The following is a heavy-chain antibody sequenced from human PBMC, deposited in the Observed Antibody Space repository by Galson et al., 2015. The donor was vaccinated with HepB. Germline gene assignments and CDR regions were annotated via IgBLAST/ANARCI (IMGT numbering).Heavy chain of an antibody. CDR2: MNPNSGNT. Sequence: SVKVSCKASGYTFTSYDINWVRQATGQGLEWMGWMNPNSGNTGYAQKFQGRVTMTRNTSISTAYMELSSLRSEDTAVYYCARIWAYSSGRDYWGQGTLVTVSS. D-gene: IGHD6-19*01. J-gene: IGHJ4*02. CDR3: ARIWAYSSGRDY. V-gene: IGHV1-8*01. CDR1: GYTFTSYD.